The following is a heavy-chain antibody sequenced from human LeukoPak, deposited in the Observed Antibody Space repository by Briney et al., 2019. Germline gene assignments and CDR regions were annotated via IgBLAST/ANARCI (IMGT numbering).Heavy chain of an antibody. Sequence: GGSLRLSCAASGFTFRSYNMNWVRQAPGKRPEWVSSISSSSSYIYYADSVKGRFTISRDNAKNSLYLQMNSLRAEDTALYYCARGASRADYWGPGTLFTVSS. CDR3: ARGASRADY. CDR1: GFTFRSYN. CDR2: ISSSSSYI. V-gene: IGHV3-21*01. J-gene: IGHJ4*02.